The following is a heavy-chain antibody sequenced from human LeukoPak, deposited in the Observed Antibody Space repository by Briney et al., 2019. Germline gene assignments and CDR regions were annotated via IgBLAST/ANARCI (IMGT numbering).Heavy chain of an antibody. CDR1: GYTFIDYY. Sequence: SVKASCKASGYTFIDYYMHWVRQAPGQGLEWMGRIIPILGIANYAQKFQGRVTITADKSTSTAYMELSSLRSEDTAVYYCARAARVEMATILDYWGQGTLVTVSS. V-gene: IGHV1-69*04. D-gene: IGHD5-24*01. CDR3: ARAARVEMATILDY. CDR2: IIPILGIA. J-gene: IGHJ4*02.